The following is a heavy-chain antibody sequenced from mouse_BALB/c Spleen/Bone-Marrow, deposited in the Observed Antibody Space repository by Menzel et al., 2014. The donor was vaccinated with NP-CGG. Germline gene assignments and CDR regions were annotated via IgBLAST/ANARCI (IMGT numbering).Heavy chain of an antibody. CDR1: GYTFTIYW. CDR2: IDPSDSDA. J-gene: IGHJ1*01. CDR3: ARRNYYGSHYWYFDV. D-gene: IGHD1-1*01. V-gene: IGHV1-69*02. Sequence: QVQLQQSGAELVKPGASVKLSCKASGYTFTIYWMHWVEQRPGQGLEWIGEIDPSDSDANYNQKFKGKATLTVDKSSTTAYMQLSSLTSEDSAVYYCARRNYYGSHYWYFDVWGAGATVTVSS.